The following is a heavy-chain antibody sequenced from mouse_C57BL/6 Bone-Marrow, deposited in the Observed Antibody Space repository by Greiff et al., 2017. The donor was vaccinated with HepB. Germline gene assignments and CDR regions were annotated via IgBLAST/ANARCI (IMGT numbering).Heavy chain of an antibody. Sequence: EVQLQQSGGGLVQPGGSLKLSCAASGIDFSRYWMSWVRRAPGKGLEWIGEINPDSSTINYAPSLKDKFIISRDNAKNTLYLQRSKVRSEDTALYYCARRYDYDEDYYAMDYWGQGTSVTVSS. J-gene: IGHJ4*01. V-gene: IGHV4-1*01. CDR3: ARRYDYDEDYYAMDY. CDR2: INPDSSTI. CDR1: GIDFSRYW. D-gene: IGHD2-4*01.